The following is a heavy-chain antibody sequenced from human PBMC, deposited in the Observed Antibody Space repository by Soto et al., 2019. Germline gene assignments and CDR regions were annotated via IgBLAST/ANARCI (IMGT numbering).Heavy chain of an antibody. CDR1: GGSFSGYY. V-gene: IGHV4-34*01. CDR2: INHSGST. D-gene: IGHD3-3*01. CDR3: ARRPRITTFGVVHPSFDY. J-gene: IGHJ4*02. Sequence: QVQLQQWGAGLLKPSETLSLTCAVYGGSFSGYYWSWIRQPPGKGLEWIGEINHSGSTNYNPSLKGRITIAVDTSKDQFFLKLSSVTGADTAVYYCARRPRITTFGVVHPSFDYWGQGTLVTVSS.